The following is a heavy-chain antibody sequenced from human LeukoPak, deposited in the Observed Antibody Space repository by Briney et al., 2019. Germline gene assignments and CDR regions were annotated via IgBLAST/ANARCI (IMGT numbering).Heavy chain of an antibody. CDR3: AREKSRGGPYDSSGYSNAFDI. D-gene: IGHD3-22*01. V-gene: IGHV4-30-4*01. CDR1: GGSISSGEYY. Sequence: SETLSLTCTVSGGSISSGEYYWSWIRQPPGKGLEWIGYIYYSGSTYYNPSLKSRVTISVDTSKNQFSLKLSSVTAADTAVYYCAREKSRGGPYDSSGYSNAFDIWGQGTMVTVSS. CDR2: IYYSGST. J-gene: IGHJ3*02.